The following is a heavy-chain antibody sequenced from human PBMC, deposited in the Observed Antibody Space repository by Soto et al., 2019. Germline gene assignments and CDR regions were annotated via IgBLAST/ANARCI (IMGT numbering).Heavy chain of an antibody. Sequence: SETLSLTCNVSGAALSRYYCSWSRHPPGKGLEWIGRIYATGDTDYNPSLKSRISMSVDMSKKQFSLTLRSVTAADTAIYYCVRDGTKNLRDRFEPWGRGILVTVSS. CDR2: IYATGDT. CDR3: VRDGTKNLRDRFEP. D-gene: IGHD1-26*01. J-gene: IGHJ5*02. CDR1: GAALSRYY. V-gene: IGHV4-4*07.